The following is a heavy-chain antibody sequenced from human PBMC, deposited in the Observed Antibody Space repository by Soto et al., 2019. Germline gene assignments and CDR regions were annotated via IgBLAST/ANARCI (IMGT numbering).Heavy chain of an antibody. J-gene: IGHJ6*02. Sequence: SVKVSCKASGFTFTSSAVQWVRQARGQRLEWIGWIVVGSGNTNYAQKFQERVTITRDTSTSTAYMELSSLRSEDTAVYYCAAGYPGYCSGGSCPNYYGMDVWGQGPTVTVSS. D-gene: IGHD2-15*01. V-gene: IGHV1-58*01. CDR3: AAGYPGYCSGGSCPNYYGMDV. CDR1: GFTFTSSA. CDR2: IVVGSGNT.